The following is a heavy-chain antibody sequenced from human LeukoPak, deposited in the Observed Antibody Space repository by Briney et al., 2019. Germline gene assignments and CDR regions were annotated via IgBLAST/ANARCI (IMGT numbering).Heavy chain of an antibody. CDR1: GFTFSSYW. D-gene: IGHD1-26*01. CDR2: IKQDGSEK. J-gene: IGHJ4*02. CDR3: CGSYSPFDY. V-gene: IGHV3-7*01. Sequence: PGGSLRLSCAASGFTFSSYWMSWVRQAPGKGLEWVANIKQDGSEKYYVDSVKGRFTISRDNAKNSLYLQMNSLRAEDTAVYCCCGSYSPFDYWGQGTLVTVSS.